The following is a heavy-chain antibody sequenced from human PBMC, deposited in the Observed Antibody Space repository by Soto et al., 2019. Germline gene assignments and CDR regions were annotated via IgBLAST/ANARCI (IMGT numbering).Heavy chain of an antibody. V-gene: IGHV1-69*02. Sequence: ASVKVSCKASGGTFSSYTISWVRQAPGQGLEWMGRIIPILGIANYAQKFQGRVTITADKSTSTAYMELSSLRSEDTAVYYCARSPRGIFGVVEDAFDIWGQGTMVTVSS. CDR3: ARSPRGIFGVVEDAFDI. J-gene: IGHJ3*02. CDR2: IIPILGIA. D-gene: IGHD3-3*01. CDR1: GGTFSSYT.